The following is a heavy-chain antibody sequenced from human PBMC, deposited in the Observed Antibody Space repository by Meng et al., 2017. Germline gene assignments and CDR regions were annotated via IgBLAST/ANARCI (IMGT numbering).Heavy chain of an antibody. CDR3: ARTEEQWLEIDY. D-gene: IGHD6-19*01. V-gene: IGHV3-33*08. J-gene: IGHJ4*02. CDR1: GFTFSSYW. Sequence: GESLKISCAASGFTFSSYWMHWVRQAPGKGLEWVAVIWYDGSNKYYADSVKGRFTISRDNSKNTLYLQMNSLRAEDTAVYYCARTEEQWLEIDYWGQGTLVTVSS. CDR2: IWYDGSNK.